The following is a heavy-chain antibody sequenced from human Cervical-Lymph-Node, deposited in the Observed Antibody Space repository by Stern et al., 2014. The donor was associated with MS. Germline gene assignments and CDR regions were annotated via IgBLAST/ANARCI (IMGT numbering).Heavy chain of an antibody. CDR1: GDSISSGGHY. CDR2: IFYTMDT. Sequence: VQLVESGPGLVTPSQTVSLTCRVSGDSISSGGHYWNWIPPHPEKGLEWVGLIFYTMDTSYNPSLMSRLTISIDTSANQFSLRLTSVTAADTAMYYCARDVGRSGGTWTQPHDAYDIWGPGAMVTVSS. J-gene: IGHJ3*02. D-gene: IGHD2-15*01. CDR3: ARDVGRSGGTWTQPHDAYDI. V-gene: IGHV4-31*03.